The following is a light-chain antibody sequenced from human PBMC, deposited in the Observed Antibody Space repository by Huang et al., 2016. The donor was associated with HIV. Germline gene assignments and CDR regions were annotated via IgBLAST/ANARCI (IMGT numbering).Light chain of an antibody. CDR1: QNITKS. CDR2: TAS. CDR3: QQSFSVPRT. Sequence: DIQMTQSPPSLSASVGDRVTFTCRANQNITKSLNWYHQKPGKAPKLLIYTASTLESGVPSRFSGGGSGSRFTLNIGNLQPEDFATYYYQQSFSVPRTFG. J-gene: IGKJ1*01. V-gene: IGKV1-39*01.